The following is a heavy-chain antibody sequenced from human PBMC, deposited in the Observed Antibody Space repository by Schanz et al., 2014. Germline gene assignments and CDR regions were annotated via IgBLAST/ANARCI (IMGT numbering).Heavy chain of an antibody. V-gene: IGHV3-23*01. CDR1: GFTFSSYA. CDR3: VRDELLWFGEVLSLDY. J-gene: IGHJ4*02. Sequence: VHLLESGGGLVEPGGSLRLSCAASGFTFSSYAMSWVRQAPGKGLEWVSAISGSGASTYYADSVKGRFTISRDNSNKTVDLQMNSLRAEDTALYYCVRDELLWFGEVLSLDYWGQGALVTVSS. CDR2: ISGSGAST. D-gene: IGHD3-10*01.